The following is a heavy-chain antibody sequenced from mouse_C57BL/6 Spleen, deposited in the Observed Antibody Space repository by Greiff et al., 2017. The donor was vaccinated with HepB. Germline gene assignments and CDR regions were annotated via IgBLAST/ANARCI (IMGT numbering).Heavy chain of an antibody. CDR1: GYTFTDYE. J-gene: IGHJ2*01. V-gene: IGHV1-15*01. Sequence: VKLMESGAELVRPGASVTLSCKASGYTFTDYEMHWVKQTPVHGLEWIGAIDPETGGTAYNQKFKGKAILTADKSSSTAYMELRSLTSEDSAVYYCTRSHPYYYGSKDYWGQGTTLTVSS. CDR3: TRSHPYYYGSKDY. CDR2: IDPETGGT. D-gene: IGHD1-1*01.